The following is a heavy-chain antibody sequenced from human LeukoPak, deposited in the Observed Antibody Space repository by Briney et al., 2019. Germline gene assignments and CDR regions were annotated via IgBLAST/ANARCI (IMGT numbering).Heavy chain of an antibody. D-gene: IGHD3-16*01. CDR3: AKDKADRRGGFDP. V-gene: IGHV3-30*02. CDR2: IRYDGSNK. Sequence: PGGSLRLSCAASGFTFSSYGMHWVRQAPGKGLEWVAFIRYDGSNKYYADSVKGRFTISRDNSKNTLYLQMNSLRAEDTAVYYCAKDKADRRGGFDPWGQGTLVTVSS. J-gene: IGHJ5*02. CDR1: GFTFSSYG.